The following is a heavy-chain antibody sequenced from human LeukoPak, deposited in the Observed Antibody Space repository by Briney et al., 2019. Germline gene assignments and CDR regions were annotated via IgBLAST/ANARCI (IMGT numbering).Heavy chain of an antibody. V-gene: IGHV3-30*18. J-gene: IGHJ3*02. D-gene: IGHD4-17*01. CDR3: AKEGHYGDYPDAFDI. CDR2: ISYDGSNR. CDR1: GFTFSSYG. Sequence: GGSLRLSCAASGFTFSSYGMHWVRQAPGKGLEWVAVISYDGSNRYYADSVKGRFTISRDNSKNTLYLQMNSLRAEDTAVYYCAKEGHYGDYPDAFDIWGQGTMVTVSS.